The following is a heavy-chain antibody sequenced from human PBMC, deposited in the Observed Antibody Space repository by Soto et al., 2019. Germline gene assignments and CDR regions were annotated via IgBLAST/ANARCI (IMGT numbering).Heavy chain of an antibody. CDR1: GGSISSSSYY. D-gene: IGHD2-2*02. J-gene: IGHJ6*03. CDR3: ARRPSTVYPTKYYYYMDV. Sequence: SETLSLTCTVSGGSISSSSYYWGWIRQPPGKGLEWIGSIYYSGSTYYNPSLKGRVTISVDTSKNQFSLKLSSVTAADTAVYYCARRPSTVYPTKYYYYMDVWGKGTTVTVSS. V-gene: IGHV4-39*01. CDR2: IYYSGST.